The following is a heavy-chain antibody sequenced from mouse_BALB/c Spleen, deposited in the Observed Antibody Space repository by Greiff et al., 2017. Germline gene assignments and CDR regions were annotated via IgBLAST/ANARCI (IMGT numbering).Heavy chain of an antibody. Sequence: VQLQQSGAELVRPGSSVKISCKASGYAFSSYWMNWVKQRPGQGLEWIGQIYPGDGDTNYNGKFKGKATLTADKSSSTAYMQLSSLTSEDSAVYFCARSGDYDGSGFAYWGQGTLVTVSA. CDR1: GYAFSSYW. CDR2: IYPGDGDT. CDR3: ARSGDYDGSGFAY. J-gene: IGHJ3*01. V-gene: IGHV1-80*01. D-gene: IGHD2-4*01.